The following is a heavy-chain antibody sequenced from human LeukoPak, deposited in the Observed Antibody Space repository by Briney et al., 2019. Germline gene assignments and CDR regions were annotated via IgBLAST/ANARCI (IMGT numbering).Heavy chain of an antibody. CDR1: GDSVSSNSAA. Sequence: SQTLSLTCAISGDSVSSNSAAWNWIRQSPSRGLEWLGRTYYRSKWYNDYAVSVKSRITINPDTSKNQFSLQLNSVTPEDTAVYYCARGSSSWYRSGSWFDPWGQGTLVTVSS. CDR3: ARGSSSWYRSGSWFDP. D-gene: IGHD6-13*01. V-gene: IGHV6-1*01. J-gene: IGHJ5*02. CDR2: TYYRSKWYN.